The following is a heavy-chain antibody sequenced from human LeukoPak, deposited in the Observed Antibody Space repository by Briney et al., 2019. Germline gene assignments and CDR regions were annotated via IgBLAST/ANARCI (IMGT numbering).Heavy chain of an antibody. D-gene: IGHD3-22*01. Sequence: GASVKVSCKASGYTFTGYYMHWVRQAPGQGLEWMGWINPNSGGTNYAQKFQGRVTMTRDTSISTAYMELSRLRSDDKAVYYCARGLGVHYYDNDAFDIWGQGTMVTVSS. CDR2: INPNSGGT. J-gene: IGHJ3*02. CDR3: ARGLGVHYYDNDAFDI. V-gene: IGHV1-2*02. CDR1: GYTFTGYY.